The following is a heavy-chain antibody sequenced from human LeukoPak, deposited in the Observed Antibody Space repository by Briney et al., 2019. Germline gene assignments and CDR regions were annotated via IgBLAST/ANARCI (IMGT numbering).Heavy chain of an antibody. CDR3: ARDRRGGSYASDY. Sequence: GGSLRLSCAASGFTFSSYSMNWVRHAPGKGREWVSYISSSSSTIYYADSVKGRFTISRDNAKNSLYLQMNSLRAEDTAVYYCARDRRGGSYASDYWGQGTLVTVSS. CDR1: GFTFSSYS. J-gene: IGHJ4*02. D-gene: IGHD1-26*01. CDR2: ISSSSSTI. V-gene: IGHV3-48*01.